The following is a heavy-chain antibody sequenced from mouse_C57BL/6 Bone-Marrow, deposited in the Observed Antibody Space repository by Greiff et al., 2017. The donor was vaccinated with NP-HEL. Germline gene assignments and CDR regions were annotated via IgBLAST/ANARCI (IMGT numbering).Heavy chain of an antibody. CDR2: IYPGDGDT. CDR1: GYAFSSSW. CDR3: AIITTVVEGYYYAMDY. V-gene: IGHV1-82*01. Sequence: QVQLQQSGPELVKPGASVKISCKASGYAFSSSWMNWVKQRPGKGLEWIGRIYPGDGDTNYNGKFKGKATLTADKSSSTAYMQLSSLTSEDSAVYFCAIITTVVEGYYYAMDYWGQGTSVTVSS. J-gene: IGHJ4*01. D-gene: IGHD1-1*01.